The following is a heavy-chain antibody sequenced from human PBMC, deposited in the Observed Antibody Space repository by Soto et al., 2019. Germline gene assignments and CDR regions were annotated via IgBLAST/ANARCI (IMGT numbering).Heavy chain of an antibody. J-gene: IGHJ4*02. D-gene: IGHD1-1*01. V-gene: IGHV3-23*01. CDR1: GFPFSAYA. CDR2: ISGSGDST. CDR3: TADLPTTIPQVDH. Sequence: GGSLRLSCAASGFPFSAYAMNWVRQAPGKGLGWVSGISGSGDSTYYADSVKGRFTVSRDNSKNTLYLQMNSLRAEDTAVYYCTADLPTTIPQVDHWGQGTLVTVSS.